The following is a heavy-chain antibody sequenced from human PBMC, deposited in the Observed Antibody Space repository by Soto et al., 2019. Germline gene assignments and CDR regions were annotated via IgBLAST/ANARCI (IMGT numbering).Heavy chain of an antibody. CDR3: AKDSSPLRAGTDY. J-gene: IGHJ4*02. CDR2: ISGSGGST. CDR1: GFTFSSYA. D-gene: IGHD6-19*01. Sequence: GGSLRLSCAASGFTFSSYAMSWVRQAPGKGLEWVSAISGSGGSTYYADSVKGRFTISRDNSKNTLYLQMNSPRAEDTAVYYCAKDSSPLRAGTDYWGQGTLVTVSS. V-gene: IGHV3-23*01.